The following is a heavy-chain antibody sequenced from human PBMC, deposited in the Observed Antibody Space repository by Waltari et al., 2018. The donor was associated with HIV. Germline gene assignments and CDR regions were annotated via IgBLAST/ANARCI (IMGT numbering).Heavy chain of an antibody. V-gene: IGHV3-21*01. CDR3: AGDSRDNSWSLNFFDP. CDR2: ISSSGTCT. CDR1: GFTFNSYS. J-gene: IGHJ5*02. Sequence: EVQLVESGGGPVKPGGSLRLSCRASGFTFNSYSLNWVRQAPGKVLEWFSSISSSGTCTHYADYVKGPFPISENNANKSVYLQKNSRIAEDTAVYYCAGDSRDNSWSLNFFDPWGQGTLVTVSS. D-gene: IGHD6-13*01.